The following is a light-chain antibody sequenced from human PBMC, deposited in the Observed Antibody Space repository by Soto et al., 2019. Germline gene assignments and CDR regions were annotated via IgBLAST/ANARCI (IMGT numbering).Light chain of an antibody. V-gene: IGKV3-20*01. CDR2: DAS. J-gene: IGKJ1*01. Sequence: EIVLTQSPATLSLSPGERATLSCRASQSVTSYLAWYQQRPGQAPRLLINDASRRATGIPARFSGSGSGTDFTLTISRLEPEDFAVYHCQQYGRSWWTFGQGTKVDI. CDR1: QSVTSY. CDR3: QQYGRSWWT.